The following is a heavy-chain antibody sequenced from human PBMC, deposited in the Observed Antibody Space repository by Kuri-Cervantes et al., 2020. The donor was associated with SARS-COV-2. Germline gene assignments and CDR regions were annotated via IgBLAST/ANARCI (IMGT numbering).Heavy chain of an antibody. D-gene: IGHD3-22*01. CDR2: VYDSGST. J-gene: IGHJ6*03. CDR1: GFSLNTGMC. V-gene: IGHV4-38-2*02. Sequence: SGPTLVKPTQTLTLTCTFSGFSLNTGMCVSWIRQPPGKGLEWIGSVYDSGSTYYNPSLKSRVTISVDTSKNQFSLKLSSVTAADTGVYYCARTYGLLRYVYYMDVWGKGTAVTVSS. CDR3: ARTYGLLRYVYYMDV.